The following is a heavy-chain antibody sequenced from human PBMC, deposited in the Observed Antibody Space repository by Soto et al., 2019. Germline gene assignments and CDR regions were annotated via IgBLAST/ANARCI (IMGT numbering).Heavy chain of an antibody. CDR3: ASGGGYCSSTSCSV. CDR2: IYYSGST. J-gene: IGHJ4*02. CDR1: GGSISIGGYY. D-gene: IGHD2-2*01. V-gene: IGHV4-31*03. Sequence: SETLSLTCTVSGGSISIGGYYWSCIRQHPGKGLEWIGYIYYSGSTYYNPSLKSRVTISVDTSKNQFSLKLSSVTAADTAVYYCASGGGYCSSTSCSVWGQGTLVTVSS.